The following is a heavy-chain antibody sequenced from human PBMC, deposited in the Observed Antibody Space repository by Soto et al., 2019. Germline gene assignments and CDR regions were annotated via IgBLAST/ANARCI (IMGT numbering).Heavy chain of an antibody. Sequence: GGSLRLSCAASGFTFSSYSMNWVRQAPWKGLEWVSYISSSSSTIYYADSVKGRFTISRDNAKNSLYLQMNSLRDGDTAVYYCARDSGYYDFWSGYYIDYYYYYGMDVWGQGTTVTVSS. J-gene: IGHJ6*02. CDR1: GFTFSSYS. V-gene: IGHV3-48*02. CDR3: ARDSGYYDFWSGYYIDYYYYYGMDV. CDR2: ISSSSSTI. D-gene: IGHD3-3*01.